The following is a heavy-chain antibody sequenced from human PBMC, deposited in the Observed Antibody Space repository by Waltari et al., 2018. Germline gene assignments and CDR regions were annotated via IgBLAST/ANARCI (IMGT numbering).Heavy chain of an antibody. J-gene: IGHJ4*02. D-gene: IGHD3-3*01. CDR3: ARGADL. CDR2: ISGDGSTI. V-gene: IGHV3-74*01. Sequence: EVQLVESGGGLVQPGGSLRLSCAASGFTPSGTWLHGVRQVPGKGLVWVSRISGDGSTINYADSVKGRFTISRDTAKNTLYLQMNSLRAEDTAVYYCARGADLRGQGILVTVSS. CDR1: GFTPSGTW.